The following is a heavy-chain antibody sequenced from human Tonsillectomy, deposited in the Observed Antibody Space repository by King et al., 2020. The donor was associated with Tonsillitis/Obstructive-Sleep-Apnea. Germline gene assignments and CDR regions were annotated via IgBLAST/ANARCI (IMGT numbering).Heavy chain of an antibody. CDR2: INPSGGST. J-gene: IGHJ6*02. D-gene: IGHD3-3*01. CDR1: GYTFTSYY. Sequence: QVQLVESGAEVKKPGASVKVSCKASGYTFTSYYMHWVRQAPGQGLEWMGIINPSGGSTSYAQKFQGRVTMTRDTSTSTVYMELSSLRSEDTAVYYCARGRGDVWSGTHYYYYGMDFWGQGPTVTVSS. V-gene: IGHV1-46*01. CDR3: ARGRGDVWSGTHYYYYGMDF.